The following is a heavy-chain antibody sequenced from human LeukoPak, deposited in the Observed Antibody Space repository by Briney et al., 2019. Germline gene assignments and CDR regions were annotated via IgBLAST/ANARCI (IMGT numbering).Heavy chain of an antibody. CDR3: ARDSRHKTTVTTFDY. D-gene: IGHD4-17*01. Sequence: SETLSLTCTVSGDSLSSDGYYWSCIRQHPGKGLEWIGYIYYSGGTYYNPSLKSRVTISIDTSKNQFSLKLSSVTAADTAVYYCARDSRHKTTVTTFDYWGQGTLVTVSS. V-gene: IGHV4-31*03. J-gene: IGHJ4*02. CDR1: GDSLSSDGYY. CDR2: IYYSGGT.